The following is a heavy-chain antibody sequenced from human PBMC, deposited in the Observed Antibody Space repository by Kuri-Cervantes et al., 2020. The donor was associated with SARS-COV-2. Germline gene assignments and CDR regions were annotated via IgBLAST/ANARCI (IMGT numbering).Heavy chain of an antibody. J-gene: IGHJ4*02. Sequence: GSLRLSCTVSGYSISSSYYWGWIRQPPGKGLEWIGSIYCSGSTYYNPSLKSRVTISVDTSKNQFSLKLSSVTAADTAVYYCARGGVVPVSFDYWGQGTLVTVSS. D-gene: IGHD2-21*01. CDR3: ARGGVVPVSFDY. V-gene: IGHV4-38-2*02. CDR1: GYSISSSYY. CDR2: IYCSGST.